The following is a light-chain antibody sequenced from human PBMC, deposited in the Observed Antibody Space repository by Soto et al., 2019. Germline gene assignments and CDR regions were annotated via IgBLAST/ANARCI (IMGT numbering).Light chain of an antibody. V-gene: IGKV3-20*01. Sequence: DIVLTQSPGTLYLSPGERATLSCRASQSVSSSYLAWYQQKPGQAPRLLIYGASSRATGIPDRFSGSGSGTDFTLTLSRLEPEDFAVYYCQQYGSSSFTFRPGTKVDIK. CDR3: QQYGSSSFT. J-gene: IGKJ3*01. CDR1: QSVSSSY. CDR2: GAS.